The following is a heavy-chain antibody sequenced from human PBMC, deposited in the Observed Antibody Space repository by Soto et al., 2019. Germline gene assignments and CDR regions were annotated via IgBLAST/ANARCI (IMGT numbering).Heavy chain of an antibody. CDR2: INPSGGST. D-gene: IGHD6-19*01. V-gene: IGHV1-46*01. CDR1: GYTFIDYY. J-gene: IGHJ4*02. Sequence: GASVKVSCKTSGYTFIDYYIHWVRQAPGQGLEWVGIINPSGGSTSYTQKFQGRVTMTMDTSTSTVYMELSSLRSDDTAVFYCARARRWLQSHFDYWGQGTLVTVSS. CDR3: ARARRWLQSHFDY.